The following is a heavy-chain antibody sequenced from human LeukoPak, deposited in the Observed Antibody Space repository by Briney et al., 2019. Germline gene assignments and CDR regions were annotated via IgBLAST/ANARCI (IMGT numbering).Heavy chain of an antibody. CDR2: IYSGGST. V-gene: IGHV3-66*02. D-gene: IGHD1-26*01. J-gene: IGHJ6*03. Sequence: PGGSLRLSCAASGFTVSSNYMSWVRQAPGNGLEWVSVIYSGGSTYYADSVKGRFTISRDNSKNTLYLQMNSLRAEDTAVYYCARLGSTLYYYYMDVWGKGTTVTVSS. CDR3: ARLGSTLYYYYMDV. CDR1: GFTVSSNY.